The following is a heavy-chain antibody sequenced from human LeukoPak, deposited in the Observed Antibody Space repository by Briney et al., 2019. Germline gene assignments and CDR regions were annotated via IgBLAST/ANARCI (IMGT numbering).Heavy chain of an antibody. D-gene: IGHD2/OR15-2a*01. CDR2: ISSGSSTI. J-gene: IGHJ4*02. V-gene: IGHV3-48*02. CDR3: ARAFGYFPDY. CDR1: GFTFSRFS. Sequence: PGGSLRLSCAASGFTFSRFSMNWVRQAPGKGLEWVSYISSGSSTIYCADSVKGRFTISRDNANNSLYLQMNSLRDEDTAVYYCARAFGYFPDYWGQGTLVTVSS.